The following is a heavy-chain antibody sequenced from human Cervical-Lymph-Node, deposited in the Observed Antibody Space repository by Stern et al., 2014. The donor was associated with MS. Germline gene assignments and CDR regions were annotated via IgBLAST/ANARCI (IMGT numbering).Heavy chain of an antibody. CDR3: AREVAGHRLGMMDV. V-gene: IGHV1-46*01. CDR1: GNTFTRYY. Sequence: QLVQSGAEVKKHGASVKVSCKASGNTFTRYYIHWVRQAPGQGLEWMGIINPSAGSTSYAQKFQGRVTMTRDTSTSTVYMELSSLRSEDTAVYYCAREVAGHRLGMMDVWGQGTTVTVSS. D-gene: IGHD6-19*01. CDR2: INPSAGST. J-gene: IGHJ6*02.